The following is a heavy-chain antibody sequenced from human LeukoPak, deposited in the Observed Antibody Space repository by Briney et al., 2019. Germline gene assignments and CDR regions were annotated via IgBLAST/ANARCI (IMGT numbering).Heavy chain of an antibody. J-gene: IGHJ4*02. CDR1: GGSFSGYY. V-gene: IGHV4-34*01. Sequence: PSETLSLTCAVYGGSFSGYYWSWIRQPPGKGLEWIGEINHSGSTNYNPSLKSRVTISVDTSKNQFSLKLSSVTAADTAVYYCARTIIVVVPAAMPLDYWGQGTLATVSS. CDR2: INHSGST. CDR3: ARTIIVVVPAAMPLDY. D-gene: IGHD2-2*01.